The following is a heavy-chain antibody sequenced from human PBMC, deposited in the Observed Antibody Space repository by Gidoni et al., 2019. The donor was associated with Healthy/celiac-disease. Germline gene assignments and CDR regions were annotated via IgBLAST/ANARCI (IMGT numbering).Heavy chain of an antibody. J-gene: IGHJ6*02. CDR3: TREGFGYSYGYYYYGMDV. V-gene: IGHV3-49*03. D-gene: IGHD5-18*01. CDR2: IRSKAYGGTT. CDR1: GFTFGDYA. Sequence: EVQLVESGGGLVQPGRSLRLSCTASGFTFGDYAMSWFRQAPGKGLEWVGFIRSKAYGGTTEYAASVKGRFTISRDDSKSIAYLQMNSLKTEDTAVYYCTREGFGYSYGYYYYGMDVWGQGTTVTVSS.